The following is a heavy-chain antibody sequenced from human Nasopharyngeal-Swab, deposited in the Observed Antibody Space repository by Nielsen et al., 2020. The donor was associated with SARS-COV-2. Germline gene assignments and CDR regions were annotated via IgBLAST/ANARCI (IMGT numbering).Heavy chain of an antibody. D-gene: IGHD1-1*01. Sequence: SGPTLMQPTQTLTLTCTFSGFSLSTSGMSVSWIRQPPWKALEWLALIDWDDDKYYSTSLKTSLTISNDTSKNQVVLTMTNMDPVDTATYYCARVPATGYYFDYWGQGTLVTVSS. J-gene: IGHJ4*02. V-gene: IGHV2-70*01. CDR2: IDWDDDK. CDR3: ARVPATGYYFDY. CDR1: GFSLSTSGMS.